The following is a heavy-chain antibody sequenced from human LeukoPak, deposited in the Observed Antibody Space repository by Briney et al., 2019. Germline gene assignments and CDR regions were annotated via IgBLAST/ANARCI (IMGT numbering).Heavy chain of an antibody. CDR3: ARALLSTGFIDY. D-gene: IGHD1-1*01. J-gene: IGHJ4*02. Sequence: ASVKVSCKASGYTSTTYGIIWVRQAPGQGLEWMGWISAYNGNTNYAQKLQGRVTMTTDTSTSTAYMELRSLRSDDTAVYYCARALLSTGFIDYWGQGTLVTVSS. CDR2: ISAYNGNT. V-gene: IGHV1-18*01. CDR1: GYTSTTYG.